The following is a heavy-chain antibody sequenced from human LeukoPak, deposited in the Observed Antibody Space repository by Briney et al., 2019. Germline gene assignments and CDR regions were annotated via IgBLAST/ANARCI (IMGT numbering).Heavy chain of an antibody. J-gene: IGHJ4*02. D-gene: IGHD4-17*01. CDR1: GFTFSSYA. CDR2: ISGSGGST. Sequence: GGSLRLSCAASGFTFSSYAMSWVRQAPGKGLEWVSAISGSGGSTYYADSVKGRFTISRDNSKNTLYLQMNSLRAEDTAVYYCVKPPTNYGDYRYYFDYWGQGTLVTVSS. CDR3: VKPPTNYGDYRYYFDY. V-gene: IGHV3-23*01.